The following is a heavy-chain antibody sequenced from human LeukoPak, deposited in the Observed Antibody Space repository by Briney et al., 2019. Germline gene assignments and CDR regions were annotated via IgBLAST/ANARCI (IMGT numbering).Heavy chain of an antibody. D-gene: IGHD3-10*01. CDR1: GFTFSSYG. Sequence: GGSLRLSCAASGFTFSSYGMHWVRQAPGKGLEWVAFIRYDGSNKYYADSVKGRFTISRDNSKNTLYLQMNSLRAEDTAVCYRAKGPRGGMVRGVIGDYWGQGTLVTVSS. CDR3: AKGPRGGMVRGVIGDY. J-gene: IGHJ4*02. CDR2: IRYDGSNK. V-gene: IGHV3-30*02.